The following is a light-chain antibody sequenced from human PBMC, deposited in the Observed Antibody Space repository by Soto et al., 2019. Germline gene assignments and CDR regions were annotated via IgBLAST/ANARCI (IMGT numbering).Light chain of an antibody. V-gene: IGLV2-11*01. Sequence: QSALTQPRSVSGSPGQSVTISCTGTGNDVGAYNYVSWYQQHPGRPPKLMIYDVARWPSGVPDRFSGSKSGNTASLTISGLKADDEPDDFYSSTAGGYTYLFGTGTKPTAL. J-gene: IGLJ1*01. CDR2: DVA. CDR3: SSTAGGYTYL. CDR1: GNDVGAYNY.